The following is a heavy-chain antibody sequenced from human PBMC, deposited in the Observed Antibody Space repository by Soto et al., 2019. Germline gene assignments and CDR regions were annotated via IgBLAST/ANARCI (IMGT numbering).Heavy chain of an antibody. CDR2: ISSSGSTI. CDR3: ARDSTKVRYYYYYMDV. Sequence: GGSLRLSCAASGFTFSDYYMSWIRQAPGKGLEWVSYISSSGSTIYYADSVKGRFTISRDNAKNSLYLQMNSLRAEDTAVYYCARDSTKVRYYYYYMDVWGKGTTVTVSS. J-gene: IGHJ6*03. CDR1: GFTFSDYY. V-gene: IGHV3-11*01.